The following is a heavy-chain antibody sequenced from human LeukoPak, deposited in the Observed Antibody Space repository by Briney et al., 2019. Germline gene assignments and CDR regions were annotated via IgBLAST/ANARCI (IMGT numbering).Heavy chain of an antibody. Sequence: ASVKVSCKASGGTFSSYAISWVRQAPGQGLEWMGRIIPILGIANCAQKFQGRVTITADKSTSTAYMELSSLRSEDTAVYYCARGRTTGTLYYYGMDVWGQGTTVTVSS. CDR2: IIPILGIA. V-gene: IGHV1-69*04. CDR3: ARGRTTGTLYYYGMDV. J-gene: IGHJ6*02. D-gene: IGHD1-1*01. CDR1: GGTFSSYA.